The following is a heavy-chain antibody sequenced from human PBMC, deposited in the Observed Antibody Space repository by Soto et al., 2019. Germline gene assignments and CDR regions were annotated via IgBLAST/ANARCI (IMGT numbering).Heavy chain of an antibody. CDR1: AGSITGYY. D-gene: IGHD3-16*01. Sequence: SETLSLTCSVSAGSITGYYWSWIRQPPGKGLEWIGYVYYSGSIMYNPSFKSRVTISVDTSKNQFSLHLSSVTAADTAVYFCVREDDGGDREYYGLDVWGQGTTVTVSS. CDR3: VREDDGGDREYYGLDV. J-gene: IGHJ6*02. CDR2: VYYSGSI. V-gene: IGHV4-59*12.